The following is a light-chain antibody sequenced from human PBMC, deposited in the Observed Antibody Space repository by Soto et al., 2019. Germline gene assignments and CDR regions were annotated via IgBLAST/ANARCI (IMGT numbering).Light chain of an antibody. CDR1: SSYISSYNY. CDR3: SSYTISSTVV. Sequence: QSVLTQPASVSGSTGQSITISCTTSSSYISSYNYVSWYQQHTGKAPRLIIYDVSSRPSGISNRFSGSKSGNTVSLTISGLQAEDEADYFCSSYTISSTVVFGGGTKLTVL. V-gene: IGLV2-14*03. J-gene: IGLJ2*01. CDR2: DVS.